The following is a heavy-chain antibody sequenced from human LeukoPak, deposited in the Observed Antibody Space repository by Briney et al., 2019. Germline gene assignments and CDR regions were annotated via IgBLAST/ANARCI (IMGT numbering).Heavy chain of an antibody. J-gene: IGHJ5*02. CDR3: AKTIPTTWFDP. V-gene: IGHV3-30*18. CDR1: GFTFSSYG. D-gene: IGHD1-1*01. Sequence: GGSLRLSCAASGFTFSSYGMHWVRQAPGKGLEWVAVISYDGSNKYYADSVKGRFTISRDNSKNTLYLQMNSLRAEDTAVYYCAKTIPTTWFDPWGQGTLVTVSS. CDR2: ISYDGSNK.